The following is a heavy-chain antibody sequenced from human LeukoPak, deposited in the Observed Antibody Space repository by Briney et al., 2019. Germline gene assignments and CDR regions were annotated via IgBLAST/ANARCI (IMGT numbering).Heavy chain of an antibody. CDR2: ISYDGSNK. V-gene: IGHV3-30*04. J-gene: IGHJ6*04. Sequence: GGSLRLSCAASGFTFSSYAMHWVRQAPGKGLEWVAAISYDGSNKYYADSVKGRFTISRDNSKNTLYLQMNSLRAEDTAVYYCARDAADYYYGMDVWGKGTTVTVSS. CDR3: ARDAADYYYGMDV. CDR1: GFTFSSYA. D-gene: IGHD6-25*01.